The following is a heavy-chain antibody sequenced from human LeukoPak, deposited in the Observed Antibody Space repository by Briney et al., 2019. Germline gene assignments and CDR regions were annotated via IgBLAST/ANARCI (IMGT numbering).Heavy chain of an antibody. J-gene: IGHJ6*03. CDR3: ARRRMVYANYYYFYYMDV. V-gene: IGHV4-34*01. Sequence: KSSETLSLTCAVYGGSFSGYYWNWIRQPPGKGLEWIGEINHSGSTNHNPSLKSRVSISVDTSKNQFSLKLSSVTAADTAVYFCARRRMVYANYYYFYYMDVWGKGTTVTVSS. CDR1: GGSFSGYY. D-gene: IGHD2-8*01. CDR2: INHSGST.